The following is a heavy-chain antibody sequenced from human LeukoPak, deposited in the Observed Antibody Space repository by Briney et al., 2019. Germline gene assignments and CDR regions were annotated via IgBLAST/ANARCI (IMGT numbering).Heavy chain of an antibody. V-gene: IGHV6-1*01. J-gene: IGHJ4*02. D-gene: IGHD6-6*01. CDR2: TYYRSKWYH. CDR3: ARERARDYYFDY. CDR1: GDSFSSKSAA. Sequence: SQTLSLTCAISGDSFSSKSAAWNWIRQSPSRGLEWLGRTYYRSKWYHEYAVSVKSRITINPDTSKNQFSLQLNSVTPEDTAVYYCARERARDYYFDYWGQGTLVTVSS.